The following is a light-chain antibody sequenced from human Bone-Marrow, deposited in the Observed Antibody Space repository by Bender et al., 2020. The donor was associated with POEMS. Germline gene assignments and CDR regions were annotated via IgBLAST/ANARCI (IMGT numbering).Light chain of an antibody. CDR2: EVS. CDR3: SSYTSSSSAPHVV. V-gene: IGLV2-14*01. CDR1: SSDVGRYDY. J-gene: IGLJ2*01. Sequence: QSALTQPDSVSGSPGQSITISCTGTSSDVGRYDYVSWYQQDPGKAPRLIIYEVSNRPSGVSNRFSGSKSGNTASLTISGLQAEDEADYYCSSYTSSSSAPHVVFGGGTKLTVL.